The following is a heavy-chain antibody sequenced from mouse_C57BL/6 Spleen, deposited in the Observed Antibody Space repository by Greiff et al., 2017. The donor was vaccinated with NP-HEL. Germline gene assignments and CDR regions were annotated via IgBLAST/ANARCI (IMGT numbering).Heavy chain of an antibody. CDR2: INPGSGGT. CDR3: ARRGLDYYGSSPYYFDY. D-gene: IGHD1-1*01. CDR1: GYAFTNYL. V-gene: IGHV1-54*01. J-gene: IGHJ2*01. Sequence: QVQLKQSGAELVRPGTSVKVSCKASGYAFTNYLIEWVKQRPGQGLELIGVINPGSGGTNYNEKFKGKATLTADKSSSTAYMQLSSLTSEDSAVYFCARRGLDYYGSSPYYFDYWGQGTTLTVSS.